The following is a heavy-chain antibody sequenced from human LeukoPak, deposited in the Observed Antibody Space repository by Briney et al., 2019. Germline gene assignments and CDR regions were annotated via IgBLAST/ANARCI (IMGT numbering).Heavy chain of an antibody. CDR2: IYSGGST. D-gene: IGHD3-9*01. CDR3: ARDTDILTAKGYFDY. J-gene: IGHJ4*02. Sequence: GGSLRLSCAASGFTVSTNYMSWVRQAPGKGLEWVSVIYSGGSTYYADSVKGRFTISRDNAKNSLYLQMNSLRDEDTAVYYCARDTDILTAKGYFDYWGQGTLVTVSS. CDR1: GFTVSTNY. V-gene: IGHV3-53*01.